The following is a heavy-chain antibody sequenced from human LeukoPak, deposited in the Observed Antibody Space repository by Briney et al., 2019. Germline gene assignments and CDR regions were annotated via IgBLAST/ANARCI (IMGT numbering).Heavy chain of an antibody. J-gene: IGHJ5*01. CDR3: AREFRSGYNSRWFDY. D-gene: IGHD6-19*01. CDR1: GIILSSYW. Sequence: GGSLRLSCAASGIILSSYWMSWVRQAPGKGLEWVANTKQDGSEKWYVDSVKGRFTISRDNAKNSLYLQMNSLRVEDTAVYYCAREFRSGYNSRWFDYWGQGTLVTVSS. V-gene: IGHV3-7*01. CDR2: TKQDGSEK.